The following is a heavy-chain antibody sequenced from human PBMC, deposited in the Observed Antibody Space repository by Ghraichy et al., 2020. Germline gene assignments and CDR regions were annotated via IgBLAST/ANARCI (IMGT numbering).Heavy chain of an antibody. D-gene: IGHD4-17*01. J-gene: IGHJ6*02. CDR1: GGSFSGYY. Sequence: SETLSLTCAVYGGSFSGYYWSWIRQPPGKGLEWIGEINHSGSTNYNPSLKSRVTISVDTSKNQFSLKLSSVTAADTAVYYCARGRRYRPTVTTGYYYYYYGMDVWGQGTTVTVSS. CDR3: ARGRRYRPTVTTGYYYYYYGMDV. CDR2: INHSGST. V-gene: IGHV4-34*01.